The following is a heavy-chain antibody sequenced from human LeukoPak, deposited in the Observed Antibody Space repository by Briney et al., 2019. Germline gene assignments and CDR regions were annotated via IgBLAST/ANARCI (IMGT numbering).Heavy chain of an antibody. V-gene: IGHV3-30*18. D-gene: IGHD2-15*01. CDR3: AKDAANQLYYFDY. CDR1: GFTFTNHG. J-gene: IGHJ4*02. Sequence: GRSLRLSCVASGFTFTNHGMHWVRQAPGKGLEWVASIWDDGSDKYSADSVRGRFTISRDNSKKTLYLQMNSLRAEDTAVYYCAKDAANQLYYFDYWGQGALVTVSS. CDR2: IWDDGSDK.